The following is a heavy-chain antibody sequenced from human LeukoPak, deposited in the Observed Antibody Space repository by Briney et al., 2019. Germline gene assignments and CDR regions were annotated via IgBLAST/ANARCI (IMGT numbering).Heavy chain of an antibody. CDR3: AKDDAWIRFGE. CDR2: ISSTGGTT. Sequence: GGSLRLSCAASGFTFSDYGMSWVRQAPGKGLEWISSISSTGGTTCYADSVKGRFTISRDNSKNTLFLQVNSLRAEDTAVYYCAKDDAWIRFGEWSQGTLVTVSS. V-gene: IGHV3-23*01. D-gene: IGHD3-10*01. CDR1: GFTFSDYG. J-gene: IGHJ4*02.